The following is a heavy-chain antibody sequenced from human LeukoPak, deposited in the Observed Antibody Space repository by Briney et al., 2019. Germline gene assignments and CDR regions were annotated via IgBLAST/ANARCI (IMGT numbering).Heavy chain of an antibody. J-gene: IGHJ4*02. D-gene: IGHD4-11*01. CDR1: GFTFSSYS. Sequence: GGSLRLSCAASGFTFSSYSMNWVRQAPGKGLEWVSYISSSSSTIYYADSVKGRFTISRDNSKNTLYLQMNSLRAEDTAVYYCAKGPSTVTIRIPFDYWGQGTLVTVSS. V-gene: IGHV3-48*01. CDR3: AKGPSTVTIRIPFDY. CDR2: ISSSSSTI.